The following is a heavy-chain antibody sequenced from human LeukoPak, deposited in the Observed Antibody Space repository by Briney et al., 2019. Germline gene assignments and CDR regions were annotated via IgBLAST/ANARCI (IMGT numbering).Heavy chain of an antibody. CDR2: ISWNSGSI. Sequence: GRSLRLSCAASGFTFDDYAMHWVRQAPGKGLEWVSGISWNSGSIGYADSVKGRFTISRDNAKNSLYLQMNSPRAEDTALYYCAKDSSGSYYEGFDYWGQGTLVTVSS. CDR1: GFTFDDYA. V-gene: IGHV3-9*01. CDR3: AKDSSGSYYEGFDY. D-gene: IGHD1-26*01. J-gene: IGHJ4*02.